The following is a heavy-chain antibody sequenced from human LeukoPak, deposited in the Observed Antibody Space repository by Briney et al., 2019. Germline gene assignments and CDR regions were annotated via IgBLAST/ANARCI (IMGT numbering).Heavy chain of an antibody. V-gene: IGHV3-7*03. CDR2: IKQDGSEK. J-gene: IGHJ5*02. CDR3: ARAPGEAWFDP. Sequence: GGSRRLSCAASGFTLGSYWMSWVRQAPGRGLGWVDNIKQDGSEKYYVDSVKGQFTISRDNAKNSLYLQMNSLRAEDTAVYYCARAPGEAWFDPWGEGTLVSVSS. CDR1: GFTLGSYW. D-gene: IGHD4-17*01.